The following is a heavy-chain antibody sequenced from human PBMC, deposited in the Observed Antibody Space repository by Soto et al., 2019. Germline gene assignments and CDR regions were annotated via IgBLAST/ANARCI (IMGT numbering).Heavy chain of an antibody. CDR1: GGSIRSDDYY. D-gene: IGHD6-6*01. Sequence: SETLSLTCTVSGGSIRSDDYYWSWIRQPPGKGLEWIGYIYYNGRTDYNPSLKSRVFISIDTSKNQFSLNLNSVSAADPAVYYCARDRSNSPDYFDIWGPGTLVTVSS. CDR3: ARDRSNSPDYFDI. J-gene: IGHJ4*02. CDR2: IYYNGRT. V-gene: IGHV4-30-4*01.